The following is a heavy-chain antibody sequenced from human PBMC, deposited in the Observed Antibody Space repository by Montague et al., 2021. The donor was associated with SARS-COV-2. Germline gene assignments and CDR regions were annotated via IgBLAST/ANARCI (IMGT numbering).Heavy chain of an antibody. CDR2: IHYSGNA. V-gene: IGHV4-31*11. D-gene: IGHD3-16*01. CDR3: ARQLPMKTVGGTVTGRYDV. J-gene: IGHJ4*02. CDR1: GGPITTGSYH. Sequence: TLSLTCAVSGGPITTGSYHWSWLRQHPGKGLEWIAYIHYSGNAHYSPTLQSRALISVDTSKNDFSLNLKSVTAADTAVYFCARQLPMKTVGGTVTGRYDVWGQGSLVIVSS.